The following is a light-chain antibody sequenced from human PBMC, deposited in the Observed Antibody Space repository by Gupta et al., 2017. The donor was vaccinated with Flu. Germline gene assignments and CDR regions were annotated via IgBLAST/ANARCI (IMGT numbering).Light chain of an antibody. Sequence: TVRITSRGDILSYYYVSWYQQQPGQAPVLVIYGNNNRPSGIPDRFSGSSSGNTASLTITLAQAEDEADYYCSSRDSSGTPLVFGGGTKLTVL. J-gene: IGLJ2*01. CDR1: ILSYYY. CDR3: SSRDSSGTPLV. V-gene: IGLV3-19*01. CDR2: GNN.